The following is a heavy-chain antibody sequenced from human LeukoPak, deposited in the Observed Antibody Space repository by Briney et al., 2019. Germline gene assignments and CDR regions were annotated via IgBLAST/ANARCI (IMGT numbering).Heavy chain of an antibody. J-gene: IGHJ4*02. CDR2: IYYSGST. V-gene: IGHV4-39*07. CDR3: ARVRSLMITFGGSPYGFDY. CDR1: GGSISSSSYY. Sequence: SETLSLTCTVSGGSISSSSYYWGWIRQPPGKGLEWIGSIYYSGSTYYNPSLKSRVTISVDTSKNQFSLKLSSVTAADTAVYYCARVRSLMITFGGSPYGFDYWGQGTLVTVSS. D-gene: IGHD3-16*01.